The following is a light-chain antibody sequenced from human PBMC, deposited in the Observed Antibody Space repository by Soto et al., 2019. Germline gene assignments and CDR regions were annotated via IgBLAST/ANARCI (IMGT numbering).Light chain of an antibody. V-gene: IGLV2-11*01. CDR2: DVN. J-gene: IGLJ1*01. CDR1: SSDVGGYNY. Sequence: QSVLTQPRSVSGSLGQSVTISRTGTSSDVGGYNYVSWYQQHPGKAPKLMIYDVNKRPSGVPDRFSGSKSGNTASLTISGLQAADEADYYCSSYRSGGTFVFGSGTKVTVL. CDR3: SSYRSGGTFV.